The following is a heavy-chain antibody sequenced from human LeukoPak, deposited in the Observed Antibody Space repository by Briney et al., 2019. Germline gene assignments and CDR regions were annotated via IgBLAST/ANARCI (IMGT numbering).Heavy chain of an antibody. J-gene: IGHJ5*02. CDR2: ISYDGSNK. CDR3: ASELGTLYNWFDP. D-gene: IGHD7-27*01. CDR1: GFTFSSYA. V-gene: IGHV3-30-3*01. Sequence: PGGSLRLSCAASGFTFSSYAMHWVRQAPGKGLEWVAVISYDGSNKYYADSVKGRFTISRDNSKNTLYLQMNSLRAEDAAVYYCASELGTLYNWFDPWGQGTLVTVSS.